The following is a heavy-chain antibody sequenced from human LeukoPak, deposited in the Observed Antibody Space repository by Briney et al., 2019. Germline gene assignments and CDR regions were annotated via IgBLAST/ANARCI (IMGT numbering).Heavy chain of an antibody. CDR1: GYTFSAYY. CDR3: AREYSSAWYYDF. CDR2: INPAGGGT. D-gene: IGHD6-19*01. Sequence: ASVKVSCKASGYTFSAYYIHWVRQAPGQGLEWVGFINPAGGGTNYAQKFQGRITMTTDTSISAAYMELNRLTSDDTAIYYCAREYSSAWYYDFWGQGTLVTVSS. V-gene: IGHV1-2*02. J-gene: IGHJ4*02.